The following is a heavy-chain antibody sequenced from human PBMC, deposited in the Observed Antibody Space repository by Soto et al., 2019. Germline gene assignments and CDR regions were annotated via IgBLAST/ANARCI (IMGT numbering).Heavy chain of an antibody. Sequence: DVQLLESGGDLVQPGGSLRLSCAASGLTLYSYVMSWVRQAPGKGLEWVSGISGGSTYYSDPVKGRFTISRDNSKNTLFLQMNSLRAEDTAAYYCAKGWGDYWGQGTLVTVSS. J-gene: IGHJ4*02. CDR1: GLTLYSYV. CDR2: ISGGST. CDR3: AKGWGDY. D-gene: IGHD3-16*01. V-gene: IGHV3-23*01.